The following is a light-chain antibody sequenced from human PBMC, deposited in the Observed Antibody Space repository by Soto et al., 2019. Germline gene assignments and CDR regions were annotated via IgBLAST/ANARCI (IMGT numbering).Light chain of an antibody. Sequence: EIVMTQTPATRSVSPGERATLSCRASQSVSSNLAWYQQKPGQAPRLLIYGASTRATGIPARFSGSGSGTEFTLTISSLQSEDFAVYYCQQYNNWPSTFGPGTKVDIK. CDR3: QQYNNWPST. CDR1: QSVSSN. V-gene: IGKV3-15*01. CDR2: GAS. J-gene: IGKJ3*01.